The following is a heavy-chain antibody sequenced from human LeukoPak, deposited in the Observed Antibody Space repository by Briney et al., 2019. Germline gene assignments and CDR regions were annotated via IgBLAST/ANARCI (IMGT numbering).Heavy chain of an antibody. V-gene: IGHV3-7*03. Sequence: GGSLRLSCAASGFTFSSYWMSWVRQAPGKGLEWVANIKQDGSEKYYVDSVKGRFTISRDNAKNSLYLQMNSLRAEDTAVYYCARNHLRFLEWSFDYWGQGTLVTVSS. D-gene: IGHD3-3*01. CDR2: IKQDGSEK. CDR3: ARNHLRFLEWSFDY. CDR1: GFTFSSYW. J-gene: IGHJ4*02.